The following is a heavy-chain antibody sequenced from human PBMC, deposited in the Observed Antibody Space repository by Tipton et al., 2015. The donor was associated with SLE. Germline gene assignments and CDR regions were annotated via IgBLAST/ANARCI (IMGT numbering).Heavy chain of an antibody. J-gene: IGHJ6*04. CDR1: GGSISSGGYY. V-gene: IGHV4-31*03. CDR3: ARGEGYKGFYFIDV. Sequence: TLSLTCSVSGGSISSGGYYWSWIRQYPGKGLEWIGYIYYRGTTHYNPSLGSRASISVDTSRNQFSLNLTSVTAADTAVFYCARGEGYKGFYFIDVWGRGTKVTVPS. CDR2: IYYRGTT. D-gene: IGHD5-24*01.